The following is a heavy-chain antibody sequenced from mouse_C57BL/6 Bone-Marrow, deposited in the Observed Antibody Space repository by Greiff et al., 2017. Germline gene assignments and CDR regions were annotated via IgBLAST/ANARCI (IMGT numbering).Heavy chain of an antibody. CDR1: GYTFTGYW. D-gene: IGHD2-2*01. CDR2: FLPGSGST. Sequence: QVQLQQSGAELMKPGASVMLSCKATGYTFTGYWIEWVKQRPGHGLEWIGEFLPGSGSTNYNEKFKGKGTFTAATSSNAAYMQLSSLTTEDSAIYYCARDHYGYDGGYYFDYWGQGATLTVSS. J-gene: IGHJ2*01. V-gene: IGHV1-9*01. CDR3: ARDHYGYDGGYYFDY.